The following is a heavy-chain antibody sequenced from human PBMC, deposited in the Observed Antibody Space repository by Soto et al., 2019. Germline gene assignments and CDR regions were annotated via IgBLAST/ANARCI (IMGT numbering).Heavy chain of an antibody. J-gene: IGHJ3*02. Sequence: QVQLVQSGAEVKRSGASVRISCKASGYTFNRHDINWVRQATGQGPEWIGWMNPNSVNTGYAQKYQGRVTMTRDSSITTAYMDLSSLTSEDTAIYYCAREGIYGSIQDNTFDIWGQGTMVSVSS. CDR3: AREGIYGSIQDNTFDI. CDR1: GYTFNRHD. V-gene: IGHV1-8*01. CDR2: MNPNSVNT. D-gene: IGHD3-3*02.